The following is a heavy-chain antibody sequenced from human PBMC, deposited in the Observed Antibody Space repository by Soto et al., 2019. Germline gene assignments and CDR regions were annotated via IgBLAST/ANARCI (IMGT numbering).Heavy chain of an antibody. V-gene: IGHV3-21*05. CDR1: GFTFSSYS. CDR3: ARWLEVLTTSDS. J-gene: IGHJ4*02. Sequence: GSLRLSCAASGFTFSSYSMTWIRQAPGKGLEWISYISTGGRDTEYADSVKGRFLISRDNAKRSLYLQMNSLRVEDTAVYYCARWLEVLTTSDSWGQGTLVTVSS. CDR2: ISTGGRDT. D-gene: IGHD3-22*01.